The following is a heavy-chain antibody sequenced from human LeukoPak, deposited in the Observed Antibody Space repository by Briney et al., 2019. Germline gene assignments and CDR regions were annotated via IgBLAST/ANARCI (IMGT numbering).Heavy chain of an antibody. V-gene: IGHV1-46*01. J-gene: IGHJ4*02. CDR2: INPSGGST. Sequence: ASVKVSCKASGYTFTSYYMHWVRQAPGQGLEWMGIINPSGGSTSYAQKFQGRVTMTRDTSTSTVYMELSSLRSEDTAVYYCASHPAPAAMNRGYYFDYWGQGTLVTVSS. CDR1: GYTFTSYY. CDR3: ASHPAPAAMNRGYYFDY. D-gene: IGHD2-2*01.